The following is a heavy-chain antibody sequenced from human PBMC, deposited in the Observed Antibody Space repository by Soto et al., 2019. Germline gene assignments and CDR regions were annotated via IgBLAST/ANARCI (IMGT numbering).Heavy chain of an antibody. CDR1: GFTFSNYA. CDR3: GKGSRETPSFCGDA. V-gene: IGHV3-23*01. D-gene: IGHD2-15*01. J-gene: IGHJ5*02. CDR2: ISGSDTST. Sequence: EVQLLESGGGLVQPGGSLRLSCAASGFTFSNYAMSWVRQAPGKGLEWVSVISGSDTSTYYADSVKGRFTISRDNSKNTLYLKMNSLSAEARALYYCGKGSRETPSFCGDAGGQGTLVTVSS.